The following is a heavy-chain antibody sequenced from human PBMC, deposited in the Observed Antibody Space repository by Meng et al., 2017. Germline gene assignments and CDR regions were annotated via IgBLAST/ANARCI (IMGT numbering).Heavy chain of an antibody. CDR3: AGRGGGEYYYDSSGYYFDY. V-gene: IGHV1-18*01. D-gene: IGHD3-22*01. J-gene: IGHJ4*02. CDR1: GYTFTSYG. CDR2: ISAYNGNT. Sequence: ASVKVSCKASGYTFTSYGISWVRQAPGQGLEWMGWISAYNGNTNYAQKLQGRVTMTTDTSTSTAYMELRSLRSDDTAVYYGAGRGGGEYYYDSSGYYFDYWGQGTLVTVSS.